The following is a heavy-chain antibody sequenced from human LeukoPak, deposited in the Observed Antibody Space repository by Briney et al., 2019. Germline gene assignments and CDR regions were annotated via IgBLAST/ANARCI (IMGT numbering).Heavy chain of an antibody. CDR3: ARGRHPYCSGGSCYFDY. J-gene: IGHJ4*02. D-gene: IGHD2-15*01. CDR1: GFTFSSYS. V-gene: IGHV3-21*01. CDR2: ISSSSSYI. Sequence: GGSLRLSCAASGFTFSSYSMNWVRQAPGKGLEWVSSISSSSSYIYYADSVKGRFTVSRDNTKNSLYLQMNSLRAEDTAVYYCARGRHPYCSGGSCYFDYWGQGTLVTVSS.